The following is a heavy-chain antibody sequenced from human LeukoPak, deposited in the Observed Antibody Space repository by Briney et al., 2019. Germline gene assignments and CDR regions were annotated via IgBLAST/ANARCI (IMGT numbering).Heavy chain of an antibody. J-gene: IGHJ4*02. CDR3: LYGSGSSFDY. CDR2: ISSNGGST. Sequence: GGSLRLSCSASGFTFSSYAMHWVRQAPGKGLEYVSAISSNGGSTYCADSVKGRFTISRDNSKNTLYLQMSSLRAEDTAVYYCLYGSGSSFDYWGQGTLVTVSS. CDR1: GFTFSSYA. V-gene: IGHV3-64D*06. D-gene: IGHD3-10*01.